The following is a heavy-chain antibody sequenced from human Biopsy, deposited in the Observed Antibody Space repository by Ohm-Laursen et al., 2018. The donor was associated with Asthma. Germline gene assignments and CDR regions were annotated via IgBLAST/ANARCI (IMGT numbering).Heavy chain of an antibody. J-gene: IGHJ5*01. Sequence: SETLSLTCTVSGGSISSSHFQWGWIRQPPGKGLEWIGNTYYGGTTYYNPSLKSRVTMSIDSSKNQLSLKLTSVTAADTAVYFCARHWSGNGWHDIYNWFDPWGQGTQVTVSS. CDR3: ARHWSGNGWHDIYNWFDP. D-gene: IGHD1-1*01. V-gene: IGHV4-39*01. CDR2: TYYGGTT. CDR1: GGSISSSHFQ.